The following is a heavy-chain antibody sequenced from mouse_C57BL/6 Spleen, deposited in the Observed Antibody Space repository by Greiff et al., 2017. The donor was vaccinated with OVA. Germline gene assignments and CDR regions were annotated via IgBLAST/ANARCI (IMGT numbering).Heavy chain of an antibody. CDR3: VRQTSYDYAAWFAY. Sequence: DVKLVESGGGLVQPKGSLKLSCAASGFSFNTYAMNWVRQAPGKGLEWVARIRSKSNNYATYYADSVKDRFTISRDDSESMLYLQMNNLKTEDTAMYYCVRQTSYDYAAWFAYWGQGTLVTVSA. CDR2: IRSKSNNYAT. CDR1: GFSFNTYA. V-gene: IGHV10-1*01. J-gene: IGHJ3*01. D-gene: IGHD2-4*01.